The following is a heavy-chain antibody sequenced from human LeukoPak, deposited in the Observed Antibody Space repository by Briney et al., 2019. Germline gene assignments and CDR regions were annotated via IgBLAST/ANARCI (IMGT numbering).Heavy chain of an antibody. CDR2: IYYGRTT. V-gene: IGHV4-39*01. J-gene: IGHJ4*02. CDR1: AGSISSSSHH. D-gene: IGHD5-12*01. CDR3: VRHDGRGGATMGALDS. Sequence: PSETLSLTCTVSAGSISSSSHHWGWIRQSPGKGREWIGSIYYGRTTYYNPSLNSRVTISVVTSKNQFSLQLNSVTAADTAVYYCVRHDGRGGATMGALDSWGQGSLVTVSS.